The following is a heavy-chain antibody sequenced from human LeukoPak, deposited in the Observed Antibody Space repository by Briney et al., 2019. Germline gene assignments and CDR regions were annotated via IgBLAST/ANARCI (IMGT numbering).Heavy chain of an antibody. Sequence: GGSLRLSCAASGFTFSSFAISWVRQAPGKGLEWFSAISGSGTNTYYADSVKGRFTVSRDSSKNTLYLQMNSLRAEDTAVYYCAKDRSAAGYNFWSGYYFGPTFDYWGQGTLVTVSS. CDR1: GFTFSSFA. V-gene: IGHV3-23*01. CDR2: ISGSGTNT. CDR3: AKDRSAAGYNFWSGYYFGPTFDY. J-gene: IGHJ4*02. D-gene: IGHD3-3*01.